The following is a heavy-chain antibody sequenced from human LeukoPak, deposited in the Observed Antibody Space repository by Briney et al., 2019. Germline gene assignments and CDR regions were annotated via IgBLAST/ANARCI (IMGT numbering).Heavy chain of an antibody. CDR3: TPGVAAAGTSTYAEYFQH. D-gene: IGHD6-13*01. CDR2: INPNSGGT. J-gene: IGHJ1*01. CDR1: GYTFTGYY. V-gene: IGHV1-2*02. Sequence: ASVKVSCKASGYTFTGYYMHWVRQAPGQGLEWMGWINPNSGGTNYAQKFQGRVTMTRDTSISTAYMELSRLRSDDTAVYYCTPGVAAAGTSTYAEYFQHWGQGTLVTVSS.